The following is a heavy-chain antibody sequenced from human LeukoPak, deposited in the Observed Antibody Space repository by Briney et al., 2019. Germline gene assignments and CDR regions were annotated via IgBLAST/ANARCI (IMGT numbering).Heavy chain of an antibody. CDR2: ISSSSGGTI. J-gene: IGHJ2*01. CDR3: ARKLIVAPTLPTRNWYFDL. CDR1: GFTFSDYY. D-gene: IGHD1-26*01. V-gene: IGHV3-11*01. Sequence: GGSLRLSCAASGFTFSDYYMSWIRQAPGRGLEWISYISSSSGGTIYYTDSVKGRFTISRDNAKNSLYLQMNSLRADDTAVYYCARKLIVAPTLPTRNWYFDLWGRGTLVTVSS.